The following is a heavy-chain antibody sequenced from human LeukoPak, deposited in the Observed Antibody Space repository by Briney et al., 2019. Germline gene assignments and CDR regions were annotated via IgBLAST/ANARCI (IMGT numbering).Heavy chain of an antibody. Sequence: GGSLRLSCAASGFTFSSYAMHWVRQAPGKGLEYVSAISSNGGNTYYANSVRGRFTISRDNSMNTLYLQMGSLRAEDMAVYYCARGHVSGSYPPSDYWGQGTLVTVSS. CDR1: GFTFSSYA. CDR2: ISSNGGNT. D-gene: IGHD3-10*01. V-gene: IGHV3-64*01. J-gene: IGHJ4*02. CDR3: ARGHVSGSYPPSDY.